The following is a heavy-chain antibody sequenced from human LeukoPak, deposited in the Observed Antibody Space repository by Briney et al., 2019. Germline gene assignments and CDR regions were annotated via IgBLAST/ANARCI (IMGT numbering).Heavy chain of an antibody. V-gene: IGHV5-51*01. D-gene: IGHD2-15*01. CDR3: ARQEYCSGGSCYTWFDP. CDR2: IYPADSDI. Sequence: GESLKISCKGSGYSINNYWIGWVRQMPGKGLEWMGIIYPADSDIRYSPSFQGQVTISADKSLSTAYLQWSSLKASDTAMYYCARQEYCSGGSCYTWFDPRGQGTLVTVSS. J-gene: IGHJ5*02. CDR1: GYSINNYW.